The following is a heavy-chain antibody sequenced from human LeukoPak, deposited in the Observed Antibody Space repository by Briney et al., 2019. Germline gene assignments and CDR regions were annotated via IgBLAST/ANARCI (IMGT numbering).Heavy chain of an antibody. V-gene: IGHV3-21*01. CDR3: ARGRTNGFDI. D-gene: IGHD1/OR15-1a*01. CDR2: ITSGSACT. CDR1: GFTFSAYS. Sequence: GGSLRLSCAASGFTFSAYSMNWVRQAPGRGLEWVSSITSGSACTQYADSVKGRFTISRDNANNSLFLQMNSLRADDTALYYCARGRTNGFDIWGQGTLVTVSS. J-gene: IGHJ5*02.